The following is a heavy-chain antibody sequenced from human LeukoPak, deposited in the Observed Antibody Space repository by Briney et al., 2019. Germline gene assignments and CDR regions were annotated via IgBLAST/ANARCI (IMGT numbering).Heavy chain of an antibody. CDR2: IYPSDSDT. Sequence: GESLKISCKGSGYSFTTNWIGWVRQMPGKGLEWMGIIYPSDSDTRYNPSFQGQVTISADKSISTAYLQWSSLKASDTAMYYCARLGGFPYSGYDHFDYWGQGTLVTVSS. J-gene: IGHJ4*02. V-gene: IGHV5-51*01. CDR3: ARLGGFPYSGYDHFDY. D-gene: IGHD5-12*01. CDR1: GYSFTTNW.